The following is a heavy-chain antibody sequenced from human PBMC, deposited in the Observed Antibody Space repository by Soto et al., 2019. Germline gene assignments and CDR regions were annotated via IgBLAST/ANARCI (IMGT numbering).Heavy chain of an antibody. V-gene: IGHV4-4*02. CDR2: IFYSGST. Sequence: SETLSLTCAVSGGSLSSSSWWSWVRQPPGKTLEWLGEIFYSGSTKYNPSLNSRVTISADQSKNDFSLRLSSVTAADTAVYYCVHHGGVPYYHDFWGQGMLVTVSS. CDR3: VHHGGVPYYHDF. J-gene: IGHJ4*02. D-gene: IGHD2-8*01. CDR1: GGSLSSSSW.